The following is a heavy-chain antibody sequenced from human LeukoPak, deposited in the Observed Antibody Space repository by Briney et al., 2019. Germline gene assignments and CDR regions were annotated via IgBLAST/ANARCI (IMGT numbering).Heavy chain of an antibody. CDR3: ARDLDIVVVPAASQLDV. CDR2: ISSSSSYI. D-gene: IGHD2-2*01. CDR1: GFTFSSYS. V-gene: IGHV3-21*01. Sequence: GWSLTLSCPACGFTFSSYSINWVRPAAGKGLDWVSSISSSSSYIYYADSVKGRFTISRDNAKTSLYLQMNSLRAEDTAVYYCARDLDIVVVPAASQLDVWGQGTTVTVSS. J-gene: IGHJ6*02.